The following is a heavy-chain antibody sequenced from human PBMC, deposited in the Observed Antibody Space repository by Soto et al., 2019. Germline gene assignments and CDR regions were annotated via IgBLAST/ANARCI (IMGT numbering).Heavy chain of an antibody. CDR3: ARSMVATDYHGMDV. CDR2: IDPSGGST. CDR1: GYTFTSYY. D-gene: IGHD5-12*01. V-gene: IGHV1-46*01. Sequence: ALVKVYFKACGYTFTSYYMHWLRQAPGQGLEWMGIIDPSGGSTSYAQKFQGRVTMTRDTSTSTVYMELSSLRSEDTAVYYCARSMVATDYHGMDVWGQGTSVNVSS. J-gene: IGHJ6*02.